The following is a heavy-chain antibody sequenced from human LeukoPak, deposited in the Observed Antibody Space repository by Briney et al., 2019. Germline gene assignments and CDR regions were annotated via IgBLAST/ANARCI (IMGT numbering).Heavy chain of an antibody. CDR1: GFMFSDYY. Sequence: GGSLRLSCAASGFMFSDYYISWIRQAPGKGLEWVSYISRSGSTISYADSVKGRFTISRDNAKNSLYLQMNSLRAEDTAVYYCARDFSYYYDSSGYYYDYAFDIWGQGTMVTVSS. D-gene: IGHD3-22*01. CDR2: ISRSGSTI. J-gene: IGHJ3*02. CDR3: ARDFSYYYDSSGYYYDYAFDI. V-gene: IGHV3-11*01.